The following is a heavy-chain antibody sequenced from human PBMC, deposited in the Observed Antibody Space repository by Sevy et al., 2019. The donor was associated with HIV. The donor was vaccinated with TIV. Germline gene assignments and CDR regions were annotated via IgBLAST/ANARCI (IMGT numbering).Heavy chain of an antibody. CDR1: GGSISSYY. J-gene: IGHJ6*02. V-gene: IGHV4-59*01. CDR2: IYYSGST. CDR3: ARGVGYYGSGSYSNYYGMDV. D-gene: IGHD3-10*01. Sequence: SETLSLTCTVSGGSISSYYWSWIRQPPGKGLEWIGYIYYSGSTNYNPSLKSRVTLSVDTSKNQFSLKLSSVTAADTAVYYCARGVGYYGSGSYSNYYGMDVWGQGTTVTVS.